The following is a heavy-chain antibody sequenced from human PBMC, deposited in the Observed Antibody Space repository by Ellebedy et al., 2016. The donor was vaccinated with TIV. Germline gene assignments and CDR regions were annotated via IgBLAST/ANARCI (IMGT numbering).Heavy chain of an antibody. D-gene: IGHD4-17*01. J-gene: IGHJ5*01. Sequence: PGGSLRLSCAASGFSFRNYWMGWVRQAPGKGLEWVANIYQDGSQKYYVDSVEGRFTISRDKAKNSLYLQMKSLRVDDTAVYYCARKGSYGDYAVQVNNWFDSWGQGTPVTVSP. CDR3: ARKGSYGDYAVQVNNWFDS. CDR2: IYQDGSQK. V-gene: IGHV3-7*01. CDR1: GFSFRNYW.